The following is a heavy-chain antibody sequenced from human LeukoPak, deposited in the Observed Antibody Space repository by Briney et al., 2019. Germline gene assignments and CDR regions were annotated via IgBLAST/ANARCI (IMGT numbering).Heavy chain of an antibody. CDR3: ARDPVYCSGGSCYSGGGYYYYYGMDV. D-gene: IGHD2-15*01. CDR1: GFIFSSYS. CDR2: ISSSSSYI. J-gene: IGHJ6*02. Sequence: GGSLRLSCAASGFIFSSYSMNWVRQAPGKGLEWVSSISSSSSYIYYADSVKGRFTISRDNAKNSLYLQTNSLRAEDTAVYYCARDPVYCSGGSCYSGGGYYYYYGMDVWGQGTTVTVSS. V-gene: IGHV3-21*01.